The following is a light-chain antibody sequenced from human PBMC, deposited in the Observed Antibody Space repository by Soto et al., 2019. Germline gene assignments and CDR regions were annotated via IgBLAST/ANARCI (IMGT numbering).Light chain of an antibody. CDR3: QHSYSTPGT. V-gene: IGKV1-39*01. CDR1: QSIRKY. CDR2: AAS. J-gene: IGKJ1*01. Sequence: DIQMTQSPSSLSASVRDRVTITCRATQSIRKYLNWYQQKPGKAPKLLIYAASSLQSGVPSRFSGSGSGTDFTLTISSLQPEDFATYCCQHSYSTPGTFGQGTKVEIK.